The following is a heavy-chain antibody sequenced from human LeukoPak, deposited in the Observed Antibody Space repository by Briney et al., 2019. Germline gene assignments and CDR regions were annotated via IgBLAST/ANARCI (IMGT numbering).Heavy chain of an antibody. J-gene: IGHJ5*02. V-gene: IGHV4-59*01. CDR2: TYSDGST. D-gene: IGHD6-19*01. CDR3: ARDVVAVPGFDNWFDP. Sequence: PSETLSLTCTVSGGSLSGFYWSWIRQSPRLGXEWIGLTYSDGSTMYNPSLTSRVTISVDTSKNQISLRLTSVTAADTAIYYCARDVVAVPGFDNWFDPWGQGTLVTVSS. CDR1: GGSLSGFY.